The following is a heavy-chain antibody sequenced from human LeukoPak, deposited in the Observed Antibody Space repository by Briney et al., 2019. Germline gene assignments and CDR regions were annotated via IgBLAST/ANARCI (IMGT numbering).Heavy chain of an antibody. V-gene: IGHV1-69*04. J-gene: IGHJ6*02. CDR1: GGSFSSYA. CDR3: ARDDYYDSSGYYSRDYYYYGMDV. D-gene: IGHD3-22*01. Sequence: SVKVSCKASGGSFSSYAFSWLRQAPGQGLEWMGRIIPILGIANYAQKFQGRVTITADKSTSTAYMELSSLRSEDTAVYHCARDDYYDSSGYYSRDYYYYGMDVWGQGTTVTVSS. CDR2: IIPILGIA.